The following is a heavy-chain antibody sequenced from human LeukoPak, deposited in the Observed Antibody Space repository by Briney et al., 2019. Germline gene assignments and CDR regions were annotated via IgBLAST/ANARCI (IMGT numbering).Heavy chain of an antibody. CDR3: SRLDSGYDYDY. CDR2: IYYSGST. D-gene: IGHD5-12*01. V-gene: IGHV4-59*08. CDR1: GGSISSYY. Sequence: PSETLSLTCTVSGGSISSYYWSWIQQPPGKGLEWIGYIYYSGSTNYNPSLKSRVTISVDTSKNQFSLKLSSVTAADTAVYYCSRLDSGYDYDYRGQGTLVTVSS. J-gene: IGHJ4*02.